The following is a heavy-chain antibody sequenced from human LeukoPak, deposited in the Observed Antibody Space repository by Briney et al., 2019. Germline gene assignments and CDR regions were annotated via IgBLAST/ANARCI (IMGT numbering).Heavy chain of an antibody. J-gene: IGHJ4*02. CDR1: GFTFNNYA. D-gene: IGHD3-3*01. V-gene: IGHV3-53*01. CDR2: IYSGGST. CDR3: ARAHSVDFWSGYYFDY. Sequence: GGSLRLSCAASGFTFNNYAMNWVRQAPGKGLEWVSVIYSGGSTYYADSVKGRFTISRDNSKNTLYLQMNSLRAEDTAVYYCARAHSVDFWSGYYFDYWGQGTLVTVSS.